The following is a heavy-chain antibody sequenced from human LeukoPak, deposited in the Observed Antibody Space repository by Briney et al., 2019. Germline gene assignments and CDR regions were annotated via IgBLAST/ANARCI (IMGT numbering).Heavy chain of an antibody. CDR1: GFTLNTDG. CDR3: ARIALAWFGETIDTYFDY. CDR2: SSRSGSTI. J-gene: IGHJ4*02. V-gene: IGHV3-48*03. Sequence: GGTLRLSCAASGFTLNTDGMSWVRQAPGKGLEWVSYSSRSGSTIYYADSVKGRFTISRDNAKNSLYLQMNSLRAEDTAVYYCARIALAWFGETIDTYFDYWGQGTLVTVSS. D-gene: IGHD3-10*01.